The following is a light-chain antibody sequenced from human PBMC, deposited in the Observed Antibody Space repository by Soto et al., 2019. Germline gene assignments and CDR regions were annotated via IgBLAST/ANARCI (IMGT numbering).Light chain of an antibody. J-gene: IGKJ1*01. CDR1: QSVLYSPNDKNY. V-gene: IGKV4-1*01. CDR2: WAS. Sequence: DIVMTQSPDSLAASLGERASINCKSSQSVLYSPNDKNYLAWYQQKPGQSTKLLFSWASTRESGVPDRFSGSGSGTDFTLTISSLQAEDVAVYYCQQYYSSPRTFGQGTKVEI. CDR3: QQYYSSPRT.